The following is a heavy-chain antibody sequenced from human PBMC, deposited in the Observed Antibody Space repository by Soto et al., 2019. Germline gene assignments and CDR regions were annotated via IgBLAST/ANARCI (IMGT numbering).Heavy chain of an antibody. Sequence: SQTLSVTCTVSGGSISNYYWSWIRQPPGKGLEWIGDIHYSGSTNYNPSLKSRVTISVDTSKNQFSLRLSPVTAPDTAVYYCASKYNADYYYCDYQEVCAKGTTDTVSS. CDR2: IHYSGST. CDR3: ASKYNADYYYCDYQEV. V-gene: IGHV4-59*08. J-gene: IGHJ6*03. CDR1: GGSISNYY. D-gene: IGHD1-1*01.